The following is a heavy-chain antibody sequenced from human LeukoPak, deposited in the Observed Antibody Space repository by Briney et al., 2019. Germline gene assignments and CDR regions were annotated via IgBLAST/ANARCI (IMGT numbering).Heavy chain of an antibody. Sequence: SETLSLTCTVSGGSISSYYWSWIRQPPGKGLEWLGYIYYSGSTNYNPSLKSRVTISVDTSKNQISLKLSSVTAADTAVYYCARDYGSGSYYNHYNWFDPWGQGTLVTVSS. V-gene: IGHV4-59*01. J-gene: IGHJ5*02. D-gene: IGHD3-10*01. CDR1: GGSISSYY. CDR2: IYYSGST. CDR3: ARDYGSGSYYNHYNWFDP.